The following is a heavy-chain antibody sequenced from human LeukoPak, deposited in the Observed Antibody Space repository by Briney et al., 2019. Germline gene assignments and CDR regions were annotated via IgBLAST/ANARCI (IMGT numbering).Heavy chain of an antibody. Sequence: PGGPLRLSCAASGFSVSSKYMSWVRQPAGKGLEWVSVIYSGGTTFYADSVKGRFTISRDNSKNTLYLQMNSLRPDDTAVYYCTKLKGWYGDGYFDYWGPGTLVTVSS. V-gene: IGHV3-53*01. J-gene: IGHJ4*02. CDR1: GFSVSSKY. CDR3: TKLKGWYGDGYFDY. CDR2: IYSGGTT. D-gene: IGHD6-19*01.